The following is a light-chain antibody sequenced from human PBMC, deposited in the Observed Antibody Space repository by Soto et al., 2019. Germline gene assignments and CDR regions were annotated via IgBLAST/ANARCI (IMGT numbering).Light chain of an antibody. CDR2: DAS. Sequence: DIQMTQSPSSLSASVGDRVTIACQSSHDVSWNLNWFQQKPGEAPKLLIYDASNLERGVPSRFSGSGSGADFPTTISSLHHEDVATYYRQQYSSLLSFGGGTEVDIK. J-gene: IGKJ4*01. CDR3: QQYSSLLS. V-gene: IGKV1-33*01. CDR1: HDVSWN.